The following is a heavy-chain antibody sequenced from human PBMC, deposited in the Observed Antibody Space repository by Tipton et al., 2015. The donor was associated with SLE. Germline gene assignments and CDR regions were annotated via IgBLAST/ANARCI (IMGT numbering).Heavy chain of an antibody. Sequence: TLSLTCAVYGGSFSGYYWGWIRQPPGKGLEWIGEINQSGTSKFSPSLKSRVTISMYTSKNQFSLKLSSVTAADTAVYYCARLGGYYDSSGYSYYFDYWGQGTLVTVSS. CDR1: GGSFSGYY. CDR2: INQSGTS. J-gene: IGHJ4*02. CDR3: ARLGGYYDSSGYSYYFDY. D-gene: IGHD3-22*01. V-gene: IGHV4-34*01.